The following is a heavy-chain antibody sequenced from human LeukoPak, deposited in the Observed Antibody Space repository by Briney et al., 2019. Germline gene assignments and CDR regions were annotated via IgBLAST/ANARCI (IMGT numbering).Heavy chain of an antibody. Sequence: ASVKVSCKASGYTFTGYYVHWVRQAPGQGLEWMGIINPSGGSTSYAQKFQGRVTMTRDTSTSTVYMELSSLRSEDTAVYYCAXXXSDSGDYDSSGYYLADWGQGTLVTVSS. J-gene: IGHJ4*02. CDR3: AXXXSDSGDYDSSGYYLAD. V-gene: IGHV1-46*01. CDR2: INPSGGST. D-gene: IGHD3-22*01. CDR1: GYTFTGYY.